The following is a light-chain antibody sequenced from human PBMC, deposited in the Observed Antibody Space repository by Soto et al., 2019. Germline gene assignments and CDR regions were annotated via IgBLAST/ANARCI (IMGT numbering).Light chain of an antibody. Sequence: EIVLTQSPGTLSLSPGERATLSCGARQSVSFNYLAWYQQKVGLAPRLLIYDASRRATGTPDRFSGSGSGTDFTLTISRLEPLDFAVYVCQQYGSSPYTFGQGTNLEIK. CDR3: QQYGSSPYT. CDR2: DAS. J-gene: IGKJ2*01. CDR1: QSVSFNY. V-gene: IGKV3D-20*01.